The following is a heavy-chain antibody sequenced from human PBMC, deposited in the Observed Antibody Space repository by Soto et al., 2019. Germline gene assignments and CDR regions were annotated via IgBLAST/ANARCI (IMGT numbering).Heavy chain of an antibody. D-gene: IGHD2-15*01. Sequence: GGSLRLSCAASGFTFSSYAMSWVRQAPGKGLEWVSAISGSGGSTYYADSVKGRFTISRDNSKNTQYLQMKSLRVEDTAVYYSAKWGEPNCCGGSCYHGTYYYMDVWGKGTTVTVSS. CDR2: ISGSGGST. CDR3: AKWGEPNCCGGSCYHGTYYYMDV. J-gene: IGHJ6*03. CDR1: GFTFSSYA. V-gene: IGHV3-23*01.